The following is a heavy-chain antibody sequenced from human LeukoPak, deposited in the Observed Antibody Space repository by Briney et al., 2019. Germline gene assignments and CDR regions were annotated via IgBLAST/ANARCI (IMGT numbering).Heavy chain of an antibody. CDR1: GYSISSGYY. CDR3: AREASNFPPNY. CDR2: IYHSGST. J-gene: IGHJ4*02. D-gene: IGHD1-7*01. Sequence: SETLSLTCTVSGYSISSGYYWGWIRQPPGKGLEWIGSIYHSGSTYYNPSLKSRVTISVDTSKNQFSLKLSSVTAADTAVYYCAREASNFPPNYWGQGTLVTASS. V-gene: IGHV4-38-2*02.